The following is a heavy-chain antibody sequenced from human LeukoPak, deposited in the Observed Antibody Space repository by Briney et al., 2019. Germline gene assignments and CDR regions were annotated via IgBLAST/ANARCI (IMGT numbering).Heavy chain of an antibody. J-gene: IGHJ6*02. CDR1: GYTFTSYY. Sequence: ASVKVSCKASGYTFTSYYMHWVRQAPGQGLEWMRIINPSGGSTSYAQKFQGRVTMTRDTSTSTVYMELSSLRSEDTAVYYCARESRVVPAAISSLPYYYGMDVWGQGTTVTVSS. CDR2: INPSGGST. CDR3: ARESRVVPAAISSLPYYYGMDV. V-gene: IGHV1-46*01. D-gene: IGHD2-2*02.